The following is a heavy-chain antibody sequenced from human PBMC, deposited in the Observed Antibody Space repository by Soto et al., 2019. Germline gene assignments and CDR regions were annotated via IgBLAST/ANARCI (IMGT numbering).Heavy chain of an antibody. V-gene: IGHV3-30-3*01. Sequence: GGSLRLSCAASGFTFNDYPMHWIRQAPGKVLEWVAVIAYDGSIKLYADSVRGRFTISRDSSDNTLYLQMNSLRPEDTAVYYCARDMFRGAPDYLDFWGQGTLVTVSS. J-gene: IGHJ4*02. CDR1: GFTFNDYP. D-gene: IGHD1-26*01. CDR3: ARDMFRGAPDYLDF. CDR2: IAYDGSIK.